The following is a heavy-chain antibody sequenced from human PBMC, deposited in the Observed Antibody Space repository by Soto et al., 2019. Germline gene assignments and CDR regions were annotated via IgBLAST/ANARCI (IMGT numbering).Heavy chain of an antibody. Sequence: QAQLVESGGGVVQPGRSLRLSCAASGFTFSSYAMHWVRQAPGKGLEWVAVISYDGSNKYYADSVKGRFTISSDNSKNTLYLQMNCLRAEDTAVYYCARDQESRGLYYYYYYGMDVWGQGTTVTVSS. CDR2: ISYDGSNK. CDR3: ARDQESRGLYYYYYYGMDV. J-gene: IGHJ6*02. V-gene: IGHV3-30-3*01. D-gene: IGHD4-17*01. CDR1: GFTFSSYA.